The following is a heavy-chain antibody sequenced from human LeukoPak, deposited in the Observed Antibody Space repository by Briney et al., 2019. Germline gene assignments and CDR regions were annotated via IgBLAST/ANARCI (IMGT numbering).Heavy chain of an antibody. V-gene: IGHV3-7*01. J-gene: IGHJ4*02. Sequence: PGGSPRLSCAASGFTFSSYAMSWVRQAPGKGLVWVANIKRDGSDKYYVGSVEGRFTISRDNDKNSLYLQMSSLRAEDTAIYYCARALYNRGWYPDYFDSWGQGALVTVSS. CDR1: GFTFSSYA. CDR2: IKRDGSDK. CDR3: ARALYNRGWYPDYFDS. D-gene: IGHD6-19*01.